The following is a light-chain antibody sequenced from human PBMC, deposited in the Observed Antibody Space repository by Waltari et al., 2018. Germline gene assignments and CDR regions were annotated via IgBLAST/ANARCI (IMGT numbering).Light chain of an antibody. V-gene: IGKV1-12*01. CDR3: QQANTFPLT. J-gene: IGKJ4*01. Sequence: DIQMTQSPTSVSASVGDRVSITCRASQDISIWVAWYQQQPGKDPKFLIYDASTLQSGVPSRFSGRGSGTDFTLTISSLQPEDFATYYCQQANTFPLTFGGGTKVEMK. CDR2: DAS. CDR1: QDISIW.